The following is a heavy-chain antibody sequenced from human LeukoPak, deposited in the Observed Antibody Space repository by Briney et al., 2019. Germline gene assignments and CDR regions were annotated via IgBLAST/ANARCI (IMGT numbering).Heavy chain of an antibody. CDR2: ISYDGSNK. J-gene: IGHJ4*02. D-gene: IGHD6-19*01. Sequence: GGSLRLSCAASGFTFSSYAMHWIRQAPGKGLEWVAVISYDGSNKYYADSVKGRFTISRDNSKNTLYLQMNSLRAEDTAVYYCARGQRYSSGGGDYWGQGTLVTVSS. V-gene: IGHV3-30*04. CDR3: ARGQRYSSGGGDY. CDR1: GFTFSSYA.